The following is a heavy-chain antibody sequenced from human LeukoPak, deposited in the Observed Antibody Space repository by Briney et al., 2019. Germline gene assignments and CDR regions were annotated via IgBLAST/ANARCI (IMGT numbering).Heavy chain of an antibody. J-gene: IGHJ5*02. CDR3: ASAFYSGSS. CDR2: ISSSSSTI. V-gene: IGHV3-48*04. D-gene: IGHD1-26*01. CDR1: GFTFSSYS. Sequence: GGSLRLSCAASGFTFSSYSMKWVRQAPGKGLEWVSYISSSSSTIYYADSVKGRFTISRDNAKNSLYLQMNSLRAEDTAVYYCASAFYSGSSWGQGTLVTVSS.